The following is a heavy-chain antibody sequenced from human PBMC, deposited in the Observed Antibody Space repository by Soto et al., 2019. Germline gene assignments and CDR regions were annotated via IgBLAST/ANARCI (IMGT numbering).Heavy chain of an antibody. CDR1: GFTFSSYA. CDR3: AKCRLPKREALYNWFDP. J-gene: IGHJ5*02. CDR2: ISGSGGST. D-gene: IGHD1-1*01. Sequence: PGGSLRLSCAASGFTFSSYAMSWVRQAPGKGLEWVSAISGSGGSTYYADSVKGRFTISRDNSKNTLYLQMNSLRAEDTAVYYCAKCRLPKREALYNWFDPWGQGTLVTVSS. V-gene: IGHV3-23*01.